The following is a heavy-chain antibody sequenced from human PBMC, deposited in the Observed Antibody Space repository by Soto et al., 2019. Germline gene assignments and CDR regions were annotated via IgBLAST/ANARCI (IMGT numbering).Heavy chain of an antibody. CDR1: GYTLTELS. D-gene: IGHD2-2*01. V-gene: IGHV1-24*01. J-gene: IGHJ6*02. CDR3: ASGLLSYYGMDV. Sequence: ASVKVSCKVSGYTLTELSMHWGRQAPGKGLEWMGGFDPEDGETIYAQKFQGRATMTEDTSTDTAYMELSSLRSEDTAVYYCASGLLSYYGMDVWGQGTTVTVSS. CDR2: FDPEDGET.